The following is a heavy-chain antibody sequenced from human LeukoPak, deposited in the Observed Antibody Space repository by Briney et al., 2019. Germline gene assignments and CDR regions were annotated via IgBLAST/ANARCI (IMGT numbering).Heavy chain of an antibody. CDR2: ITGGGT. V-gene: IGHV3-23*01. CDR1: GFSFSTYA. CDR3: AKREYSSSEFDY. D-gene: IGHD6-6*01. Sequence: GGSLRLSCAASGFSFSTYAMSWVRQAPGKGLEWVSTITGGGTYYADSVRGRFTISRDNSKNTLFLQMNSLRAEDTAVYYCAKREYSSSEFDYWGQGTLVTVSS. J-gene: IGHJ4*02.